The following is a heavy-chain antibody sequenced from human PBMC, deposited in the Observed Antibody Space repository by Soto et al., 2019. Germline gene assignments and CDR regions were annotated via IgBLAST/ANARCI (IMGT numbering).Heavy chain of an antibody. CDR1: GGSISSGGYY. D-gene: IGHD5-18*01. Sequence: SETLSLTCTVSGGSISSGGYYWSWIRQHPGKGLEWIGYIYYSGSTYYNPSLKSRVTISVDTSKNQFSLKPSSVTAADTAVYYCARGAFGYSYGHGMDVWGQGTTVTVSS. J-gene: IGHJ6*02. V-gene: IGHV4-31*03. CDR3: ARGAFGYSYGHGMDV. CDR2: IYYSGST.